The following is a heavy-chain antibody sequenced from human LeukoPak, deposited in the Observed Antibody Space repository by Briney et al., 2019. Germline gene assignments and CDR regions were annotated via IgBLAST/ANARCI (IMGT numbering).Heavy chain of an antibody. D-gene: IGHD6-13*01. CDR2: TYHRSRWYH. V-gene: IGHV6-1*01. CDR1: GASVSSNIAT. CDR3: AYSSSLMPDTYNI. Sequence: SQTLSLTCAISGASVSSNIATGDWIRQSPSGGLEWLGRTYHRSRWYHDYAVSVKSRITINAETSKNQFSLQLTSVIAEDTAVYFCAYSSSLMPDTYNIWGQGTLVIVSS. J-gene: IGHJ3*02.